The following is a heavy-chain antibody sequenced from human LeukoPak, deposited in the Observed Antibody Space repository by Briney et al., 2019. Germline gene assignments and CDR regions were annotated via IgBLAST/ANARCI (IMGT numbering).Heavy chain of an antibody. Sequence: PSETLSLTCTVSGDSISTYYRSWIRQPPGKGLEWIGYIYYRVTSDYNPSLKSRVTMSVDMSTRQISLKLSSVTAADTAVYYCARLIGELWFGDYYYYYMDVWGKGTTVTISS. V-gene: IGHV4-59*01. J-gene: IGHJ6*03. D-gene: IGHD3-10*01. CDR1: GDSISTYY. CDR2: IYYRVTS. CDR3: ARLIGELWFGDYYYYYMDV.